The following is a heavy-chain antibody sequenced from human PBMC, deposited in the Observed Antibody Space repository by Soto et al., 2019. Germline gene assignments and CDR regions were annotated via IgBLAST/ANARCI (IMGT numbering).Heavy chain of an antibody. D-gene: IGHD5-12*01. CDR1: GFTFSSYS. J-gene: IGHJ3*02. Sequence: EVQLVESGGGLVKPGGSLRLSCAASGFTFSSYSMNWVRQAPGKGLEWVSSISSSSSYIYYADSVKGRFTISRDNAKNSLYLQMNSLRAEDTAVYYCARAQGSGYPGDGAFDIWCQGTMVTVSS. V-gene: IGHV3-21*01. CDR2: ISSSSSYI. CDR3: ARAQGSGYPGDGAFDI.